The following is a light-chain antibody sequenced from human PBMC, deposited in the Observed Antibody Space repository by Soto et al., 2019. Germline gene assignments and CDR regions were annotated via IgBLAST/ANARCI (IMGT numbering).Light chain of an antibody. CDR2: GAS. CDR1: QSVSSN. Sequence: EIVMTQSPATLSVSPCERATLSFRASQSVSSNLAWYQQKPGQAPRLLLYGASTRATGIPARFSGSGSGTEFTLTISSLQSEDFAVYYCQQYGSSPPWTFGQGTKVDI. CDR3: QQYGSSPPWT. J-gene: IGKJ1*01. V-gene: IGKV3-15*01.